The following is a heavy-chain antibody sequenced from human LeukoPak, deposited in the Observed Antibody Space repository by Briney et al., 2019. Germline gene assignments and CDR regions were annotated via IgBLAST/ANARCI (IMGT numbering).Heavy chain of an antibody. D-gene: IGHD3-22*01. J-gene: IGHJ4*02. V-gene: IGHV4-39*07. Sequence: SETLSLTCTVSGGSISSSSHYWGWSRQPPGKGLEWIGSIYYSGRAYYNPSLTSRVTISVDTSKNQFSLKLSSVTAADTAVYFCARGITYYYDSSGYYYDYWGQGTLVTVSS. CDR2: IYYSGRA. CDR1: GGSISSSSHY. CDR3: ARGITYYYDSSGYYYDY.